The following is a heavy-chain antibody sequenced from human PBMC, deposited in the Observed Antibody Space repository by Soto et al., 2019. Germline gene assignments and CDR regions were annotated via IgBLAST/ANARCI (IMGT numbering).Heavy chain of an antibody. J-gene: IGHJ3*02. CDR3: ARDRMKLIAAGDALDI. CDR2: INPNSGGS. CDR1: GYSFVAYY. D-gene: IGHD6-25*01. V-gene: IGHV1-2*02. Sequence: QVQLVQSGAEVKKPGTSVRVSCKASGYSFVAYYVHWVRQAPGQGLEWMGWINPNSGGSDSAQKFQGRVTMTNDRSTDTVYMELRGLKADDTAVYYYARDRMKLIAAGDALDIWGQGTAVTVSS.